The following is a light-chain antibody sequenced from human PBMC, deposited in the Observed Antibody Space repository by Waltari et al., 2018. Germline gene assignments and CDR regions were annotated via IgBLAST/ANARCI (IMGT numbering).Light chain of an antibody. CDR1: QGISTH. CDR2: AAS. CDR3: LHLNNFPLS. J-gene: IGKJ4*01. Sequence: DIQLTQSPSFLSASVRDRVTITCRASQGISTHFAWYQQKPGKGPKLLIYAASTLQSAIPSRFSGSRSGTEFTLTISSLQSEDFATYYCLHLNNFPLSFGGGTKVELK. V-gene: IGKV1-9*01.